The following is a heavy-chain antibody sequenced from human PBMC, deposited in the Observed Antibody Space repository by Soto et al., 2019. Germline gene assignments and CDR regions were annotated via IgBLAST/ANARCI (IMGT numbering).Heavy chain of an antibody. CDR2: INPSAGGT. J-gene: IGHJ6*02. CDR1: GYTFTNYY. Sequence: QVQLVQSGAEVKKPGASVKVSCKASGYTFTNYYMHWVRQTPGQGLEWMGIINPSAGGTSYAQKFQGRVTMTRDTSTSTVYMELSSLRSEDTAVYYCARDQTGYYYYGMDVWGQGTTVTVSS. CDR3: ARDQTGYYYYGMDV. V-gene: IGHV1-46*01.